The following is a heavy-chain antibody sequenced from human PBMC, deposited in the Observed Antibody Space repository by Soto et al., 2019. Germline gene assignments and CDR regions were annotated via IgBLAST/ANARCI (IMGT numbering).Heavy chain of an antibody. CDR3: ARSSSPLDALDI. D-gene: IGHD6-6*01. J-gene: IGHJ3*02. CDR1: VGTFSSYA. CDR2: IIPIFGTA. Sequence: SVKVSCKASVGTFSSYAISWVRQAPGQGLEWMGGIIPIFGTANYAQKFQGRVTITADKSTSTAYMELSSLRSEDTAVYYCARSSSPLDALDIWGQGTMVTVSS. V-gene: IGHV1-69*06.